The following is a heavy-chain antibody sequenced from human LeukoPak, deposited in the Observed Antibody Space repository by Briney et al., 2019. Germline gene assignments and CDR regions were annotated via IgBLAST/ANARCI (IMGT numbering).Heavy chain of an antibody. CDR3: ARVSSLEWLWRGFDY. J-gene: IGHJ4*02. Sequence: PGGSLRLSCAASGFTFSSYEMNWVRQAPGKGLEWVSYISSSGSTIYYADSVKGRFTISRDNAKNSLYLQMNSLRAEDTAVYYCARVSSLEWLWRGFDYWGQGTLVTVSS. CDR2: ISSSGSTI. V-gene: IGHV3-48*03. CDR1: GFTFSSYE. D-gene: IGHD3-3*01.